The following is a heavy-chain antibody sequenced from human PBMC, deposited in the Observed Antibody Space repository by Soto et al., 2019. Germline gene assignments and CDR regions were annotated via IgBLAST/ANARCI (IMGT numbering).Heavy chain of an antibody. J-gene: IGHJ1*01. CDR1: GFTFSSYA. D-gene: IGHD6-6*01. V-gene: IGHV3-23*01. CDR3: AKGRKAYSSSEYFQH. Sequence: GGSLRLSCAASGFTFSSYAMSWVRQAPGKGLEWVSAISGSGGSTYYADSVKGRFTISRDNSKNTLYLQMNSLRAEDTAVYYCAKGRKAYSSSEYFQHWGQGTLVTVSS. CDR2: ISGSGGST.